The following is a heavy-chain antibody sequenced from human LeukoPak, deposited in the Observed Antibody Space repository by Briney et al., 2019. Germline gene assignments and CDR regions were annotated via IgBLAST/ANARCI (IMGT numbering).Heavy chain of an antibody. Sequence: SETLSLTCTVSGGSISSSSYYWGWIRQPPGKGMEWIGSIYYSGSTYYNPSLKSPVTISVDTSKNQFSLKLSSVTAADTAVYYCARDRSGGDCFDYWGQGTLVTVSS. V-gene: IGHV4-39*07. CDR1: GGSISSSSYY. D-gene: IGHD2-21*01. CDR3: ARDRSGGDCFDY. J-gene: IGHJ4*02. CDR2: IYYSGST.